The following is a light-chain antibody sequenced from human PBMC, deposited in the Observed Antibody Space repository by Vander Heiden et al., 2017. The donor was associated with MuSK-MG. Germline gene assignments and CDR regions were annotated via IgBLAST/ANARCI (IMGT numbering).Light chain of an antibody. V-gene: IGKV4-1*01. CDR2: WAS. Sequence: DIVLTQSPDSLAVSLGGRATFSCKSSRSLLFSPNKKHYFAWYPPTPGQPPTLPLYWASIREFGVPARFSGSGSGTDFTITSSSLQAEDRAVYYCQQYGNTPQTFGPGTKMXIK. CDR1: RSLLFSPNKKHY. CDR3: QQYGNTPQT. J-gene: IGKJ2*01.